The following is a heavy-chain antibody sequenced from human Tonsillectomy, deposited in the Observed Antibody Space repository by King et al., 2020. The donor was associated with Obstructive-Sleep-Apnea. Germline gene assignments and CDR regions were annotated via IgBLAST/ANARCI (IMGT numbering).Heavy chain of an antibody. V-gene: IGHV4-59*08. Sequence: VQLQESGPGLLKPSETLSLTCSVSGGSISGYYWNWIRQPPGKELEWLGYMYDTGSTKYKPSLKSRVTISADRSKKQYSLRLTSLTAADTAVYYCARQGYTFGMPNGMAVWGQGTTVTVSS. CDR2: MYDTGST. D-gene: IGHD5-18*01. J-gene: IGHJ6*01. CDR1: GGSISGYY. CDR3: ARQGYTFGMPNGMAV.